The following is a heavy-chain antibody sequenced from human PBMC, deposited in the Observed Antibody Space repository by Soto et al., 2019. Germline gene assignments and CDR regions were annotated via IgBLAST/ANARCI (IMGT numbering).Heavy chain of an antibody. CDR1: VFTSSG. CDR3: AREGILGLFDAYDL. D-gene: IGHD3-3*01. Sequence: SGAEVKKPGASVKVSCKASVFTSSGISWVRQAPGQRLEWMGWISTHNGNTIYAQKFQGRVIMTMDTSTTTVYMELRSLRPDDTAVYLCAREGILGLFDAYDLWGQGTMVTVSS. CDR2: ISTHNGNT. J-gene: IGHJ3*01. V-gene: IGHV1-18*04.